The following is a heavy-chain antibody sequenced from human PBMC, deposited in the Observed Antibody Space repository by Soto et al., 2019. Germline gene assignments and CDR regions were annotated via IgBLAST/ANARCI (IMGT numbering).Heavy chain of an antibody. CDR3: TRRRLWFGEFITARYGMDV. Sequence: EVQLVESGGGLVQPGGSLKLSCAASGFTFSGSAMHWVRQASGKGLEWVGRIRSKANSYATAYAASVKGRFTISRDDSKNTAYLQMNSLKTEDTAVYYCTRRRLWFGEFITARYGMDVWGQGTTVTVSS. J-gene: IGHJ6*02. D-gene: IGHD3-10*01. V-gene: IGHV3-73*02. CDR2: IRSKANSYAT. CDR1: GFTFSGSA.